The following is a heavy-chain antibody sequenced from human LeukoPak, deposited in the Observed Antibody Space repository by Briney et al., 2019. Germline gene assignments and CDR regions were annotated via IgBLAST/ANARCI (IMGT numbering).Heavy chain of an antibody. J-gene: IGHJ6*02. Sequence: PGRSLRLSCAASGFTVSSNYMSWVRQAPGKGLEWVSVIYSGGSTYYADSVKGRFTISRDNSKNTLYLQMNSLRAEDTAVYYCARVGRYCSGGSCSQYYYYYGMDVWGQGTTVTVSS. CDR2: IYSGGST. D-gene: IGHD2-15*01. CDR3: ARVGRYCSGGSCSQYYYYYGMDV. CDR1: GFTVSSNY. V-gene: IGHV3-53*01.